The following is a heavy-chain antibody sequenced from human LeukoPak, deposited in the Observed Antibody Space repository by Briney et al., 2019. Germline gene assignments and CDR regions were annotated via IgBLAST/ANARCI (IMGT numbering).Heavy chain of an antibody. Sequence: SETLSLTCTVSGGSISSYYWSWIRQPPGKGLEWIGYIYYSGSTNYNPSLKSRVTISVDTSKNQFSLKLSSVTAADTAVYYCARGSGGSGWFQIDYWGQGTLVTVSS. CDR1: GGSISSYY. D-gene: IGHD6-19*01. V-gene: IGHV4-59*01. CDR2: IYYSGST. J-gene: IGHJ4*02. CDR3: ARGSGGSGWFQIDY.